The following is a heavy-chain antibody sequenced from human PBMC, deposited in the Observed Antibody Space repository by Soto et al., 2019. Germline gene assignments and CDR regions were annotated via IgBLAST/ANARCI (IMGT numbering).Heavy chain of an antibody. CDR3: AKRGVVTYYYYYGMDV. CDR2: ISSSSSYI. D-gene: IGHD3-3*01. CDR1: GFTFSSYS. J-gene: IGHJ6*02. V-gene: IGHV3-21*01. Sequence: GGSLRLSCAASGFTFSSYSMNWVRQAPGKGLEWVSSISSSSSYIYYADSVKGRFTISRDNPKNSLYLQMNSLRAEDTAVYYCAKRGVVTYYYYYGMDVWGQGTTVTVSS.